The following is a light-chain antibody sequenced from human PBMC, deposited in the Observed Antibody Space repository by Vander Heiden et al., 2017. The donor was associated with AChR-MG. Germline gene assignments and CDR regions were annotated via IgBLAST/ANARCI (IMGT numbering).Light chain of an antibody. CDR2: SNN. CDR1: RSNIGGNT. Sequence: QSVLTQPPSASGTPRPRVTISCSGSRSNIGGNTVNWYQQLPGTAPKLLIYSNNQRPSGVPDRFSGSKSGTSASLAISGLQSEDEADYYCAAWDDSLNGWVFGGGTKLTVL. CDR3: AAWDDSLNGWV. J-gene: IGLJ3*02. V-gene: IGLV1-44*01.